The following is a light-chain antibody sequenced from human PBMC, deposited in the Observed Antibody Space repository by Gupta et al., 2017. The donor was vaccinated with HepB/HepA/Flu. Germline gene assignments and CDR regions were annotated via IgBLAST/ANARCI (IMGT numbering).Light chain of an antibody. CDR1: SSNIGSNT. J-gene: IGLJ2*01. V-gene: IGLV1-44*01. CDR2: SKN. Sequence: QSVLTQPPSASGTPGQIVTISCSGSSSNIGSNTVNWYQQLPGTAPNLLIISKNQRPSGVADRCFCSKTGNYASRVTSCRQSEEEEDDYCAEWDASMNGFVFGGGTKVTVL. CDR3: AEWDASMNGFV.